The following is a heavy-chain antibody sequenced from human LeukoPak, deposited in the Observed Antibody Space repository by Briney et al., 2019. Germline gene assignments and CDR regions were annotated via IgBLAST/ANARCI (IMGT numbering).Heavy chain of an antibody. CDR1: GFTFSSYW. V-gene: IGHV3-7*01. J-gene: IGHJ4*02. Sequence: PGGSLRLSCAASGFTFSSYWMSWVRQAPGKGLEWVANIKQDGSEKYYVDSVKGRFTISRDNAKNSLYLQMNSLRAEDTAVYYCAKGGRGSSWYTLLVHYWGQGTLVTVSS. CDR3: AKGGRGSSWYTLLVHY. CDR2: IKQDGSEK. D-gene: IGHD6-13*01.